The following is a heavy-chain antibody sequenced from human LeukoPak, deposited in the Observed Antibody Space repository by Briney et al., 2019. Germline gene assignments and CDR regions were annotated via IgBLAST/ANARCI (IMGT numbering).Heavy chain of an antibody. CDR1: GGSFSGYY. CDR3: ASSAWGVIAPFDY. J-gene: IGHJ4*02. V-gene: IGHV4-34*01. Sequence: SETLSLTCAVYGGSFSGYYWSWIRQPPGKGLEWIGEINHSGSTNYNPSLKSRVTISVDTSKNQFSLKLSSVTAADTAVYYCASSAWGVIAPFDYWGQGTLVTVSS. CDR2: INHSGST. D-gene: IGHD3-16*02.